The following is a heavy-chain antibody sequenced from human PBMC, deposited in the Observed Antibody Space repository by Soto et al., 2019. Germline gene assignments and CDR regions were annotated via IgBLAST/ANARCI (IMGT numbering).Heavy chain of an antibody. V-gene: IGHV1-3*01. Sequence: ASVKVSCKASGYTFTSYAMHWVRQAPGQRLEWMGWINAGNGNTKYSQKFQGRVTITRDTSASTAYMELSSLRSEDTAVYYCAREDPSIAAAGVGAFDIWGQGTMVTVSS. CDR1: GYTFTSYA. CDR3: AREDPSIAAAGVGAFDI. D-gene: IGHD6-13*01. J-gene: IGHJ3*02. CDR2: INAGNGNT.